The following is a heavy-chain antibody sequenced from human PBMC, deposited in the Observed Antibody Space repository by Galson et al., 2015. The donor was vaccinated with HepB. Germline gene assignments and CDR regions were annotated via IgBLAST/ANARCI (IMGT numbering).Heavy chain of an antibody. CDR1: GGTFSSYA. Sequence: SVKVSCKASGGTFSSYAISWVRQAPGQGLEWMGGIIPIFGTANYAQKFQGRVTITADESTSTAYMELSSLRSEDTAVYYCALWFGELSDAFDIWGQGTMVTVSS. CDR2: IIPIFGTA. V-gene: IGHV1-69*13. J-gene: IGHJ3*02. CDR3: ALWFGELSDAFDI. D-gene: IGHD3-10*01.